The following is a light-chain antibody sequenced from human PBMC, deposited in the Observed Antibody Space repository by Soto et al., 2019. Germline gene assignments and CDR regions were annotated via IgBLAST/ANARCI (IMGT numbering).Light chain of an antibody. Sequence: IQMTQSPSSLSASVGDRVTITCQASHDIRNYLAWYQQKPGQPPKLLIYWASTRESGVPDRFSGSGSGTDFTLTISSLQAEDVAVYYCQQYYSTPLTFGGGSKVDIK. CDR2: WAS. V-gene: IGKV4-1*01. CDR1: HDIRNY. J-gene: IGKJ4*01. CDR3: QQYYSTPLT.